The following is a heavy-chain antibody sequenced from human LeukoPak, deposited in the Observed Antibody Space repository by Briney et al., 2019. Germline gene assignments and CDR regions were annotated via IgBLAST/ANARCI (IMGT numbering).Heavy chain of an antibody. Sequence: PGRSLRLSCAASGFTFSSYGMHWVRQAPGKGLEWVAVISYDGSNKYYADSVKGRFTISRDNAKKSLYLQMNSLRAEDTAVYYCARVYYGSGSHLPGAFDIWGQGTMVTVSS. CDR1: GFTFSSYG. V-gene: IGHV3-30*03. J-gene: IGHJ3*02. CDR3: ARVYYGSGSHLPGAFDI. D-gene: IGHD3-10*01. CDR2: ISYDGSNK.